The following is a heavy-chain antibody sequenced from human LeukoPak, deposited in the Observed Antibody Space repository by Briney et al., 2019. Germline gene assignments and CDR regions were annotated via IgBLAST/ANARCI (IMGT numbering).Heavy chain of an antibody. CDR3: AKDGPRYSSGWYFDY. Sequence: GGSLRLSCAASGFTFSSYGMHWVRQAPGEGLEWLAFIRYDGSNKYYADSVKGRFTISRHNSKNTLYLQMNSLRAEDTAVYYYAKDGPRYSSGWYFDYWGQGTLVTVSS. V-gene: IGHV3-30*02. CDR2: IRYDGSNK. J-gene: IGHJ4*02. D-gene: IGHD6-19*01. CDR1: GFTFSSYG.